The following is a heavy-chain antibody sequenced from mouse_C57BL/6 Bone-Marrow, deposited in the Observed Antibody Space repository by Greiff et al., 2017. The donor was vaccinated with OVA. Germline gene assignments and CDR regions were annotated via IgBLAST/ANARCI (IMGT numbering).Heavy chain of an antibody. CDR3: TREDSNYVPYYFDY. CDR2: IDPETGGT. J-gene: IGHJ2*01. Sequence: QVQLQQSGAELVRPGASVTLSCKASGYTFTDYEMHWVKQTPVHGLEWIGAIDPETGGTAYNQKFKGKAILTADKSSSTAYMEIRSLTSEDSAVYYCTREDSNYVPYYFDYWGQGTTLTVSS. V-gene: IGHV1-15*01. CDR1: GYTFTDYE. D-gene: IGHD2-5*01.